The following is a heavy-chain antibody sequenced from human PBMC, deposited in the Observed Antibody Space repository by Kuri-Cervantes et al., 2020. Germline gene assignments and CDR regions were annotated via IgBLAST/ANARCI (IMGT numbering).Heavy chain of an antibody. CDR3: ARIMKEDYYDSSGYYYYRYFDL. D-gene: IGHD3-22*01. V-gene: IGHV2-26*01. J-gene: IGHJ2*01. CDR2: IFSNDEK. Sequence: SGPTLVKPTQTLTLTCTFSGFSLSTSEMSVSWVRQPPGRALEWLAHIFSNDEKSYSTSLKSRLTISKDTSKSQVVLTMSNMDPVYTDTYYCARIMKEDYYDSSGYYYYRYFDLWGRGTLVTVSS. CDR1: GFSLSTSEMS.